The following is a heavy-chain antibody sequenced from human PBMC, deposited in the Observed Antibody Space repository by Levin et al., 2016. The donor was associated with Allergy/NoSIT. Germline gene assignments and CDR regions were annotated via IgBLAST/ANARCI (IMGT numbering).Heavy chain of an antibody. CDR3: ARRPHYGDYGMVY. CDR2: ISYSGST. D-gene: IGHD4-17*01. J-gene: IGHJ4*02. V-gene: IGHV4-39*01. CDR1: GGSISSSRYY. Sequence: SETLSLTCTESGGSISSSRYYWDWLRQPPGKGLEWIGSISYSGSTYYNPSLKSRVTISADTSKNQFSLKLNSVTAADTAVYYCARRPHYGDYGMVYWGQGTLVTVSS.